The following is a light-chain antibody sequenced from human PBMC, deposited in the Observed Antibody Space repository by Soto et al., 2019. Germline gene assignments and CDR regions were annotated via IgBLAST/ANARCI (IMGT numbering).Light chain of an antibody. CDR3: QQYGSSIT. CDR2: GAS. V-gene: IGKV3-20*01. J-gene: IGKJ5*01. CDR1: QSVSSSY. Sequence: DIEMTQSPPILSVSPGEGATLSCRASQSVSSSYLAWYQQKPGQAPRLLIYGASSRATGIPDRFSGSGSGTDFTLTISRLEPEDFAVYYCQQYGSSITFGQGTRLEIK.